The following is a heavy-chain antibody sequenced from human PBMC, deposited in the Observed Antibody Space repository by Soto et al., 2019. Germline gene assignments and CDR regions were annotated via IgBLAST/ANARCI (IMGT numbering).Heavy chain of an antibody. CDR2: MNPNSGNT. CDR3: ARWGGEPNYYYYGMDV. Sequence: SVKVSCKASGYTFTSYDINWVRQATGQGLEWMGWMNPNSGNTGYAQKFQGRVTMTRNTSISTAYMELSSLRSEDTAVYYCARWGGEPNYYYYGMDVWGQGTTVTVSS. J-gene: IGHJ6*02. D-gene: IGHD3-10*01. V-gene: IGHV1-8*01. CDR1: GYTFTSYD.